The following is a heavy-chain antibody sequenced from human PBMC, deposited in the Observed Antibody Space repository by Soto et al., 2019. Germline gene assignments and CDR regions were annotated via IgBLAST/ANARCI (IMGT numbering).Heavy chain of an antibody. CDR3: ARDLGGPDY. Sequence: GGSLRLSCASSGFSLSPYWMHWVRQVPGRGLEWVARLSSDGFGAAYADSVKGRFFISRDIARNTLSLQMNSLRADDTAVYYCARDLGGPDYWGRGTSVTVSS. CDR1: GFSLSPYW. V-gene: IGHV3-74*03. D-gene: IGHD3-16*01. J-gene: IGHJ4*02. CDR2: LSSDGFGA.